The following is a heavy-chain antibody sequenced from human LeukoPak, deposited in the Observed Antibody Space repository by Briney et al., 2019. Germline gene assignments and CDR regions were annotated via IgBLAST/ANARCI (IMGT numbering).Heavy chain of an antibody. Sequence: PSETLSLTCTVSGGSISSGDYYWIWIPQAPGKGREWIGYIYYSGSTYYNPSLKSRITISVDTSKYQFSLKLSSVTAADTAVYYCARAGGVTTVTHFDYWGQGTLVTVSS. CDR3: ARAGGVTTVTHFDY. J-gene: IGHJ4*02. CDR1: GGSISSGDYY. D-gene: IGHD4-11*01. V-gene: IGHV4-30-4*08. CDR2: IYYSGST.